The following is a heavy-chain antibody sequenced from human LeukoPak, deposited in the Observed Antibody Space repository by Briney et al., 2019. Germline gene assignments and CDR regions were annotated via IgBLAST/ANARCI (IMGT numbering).Heavy chain of an antibody. Sequence: ASVKVSCKASGYAFTSYGISWVRQPPGQGLEWMGWISAHNGDTNYAQKFQGRVTMTTDTSTSTAYMELRSLRSDDTAVYYCAREGYCSGGTCLVPDFFDYWGQGALVTVSS. CDR2: ISAHNGDT. V-gene: IGHV1-18*01. CDR3: AREGYCSGGTCLVPDFFDY. J-gene: IGHJ4*02. D-gene: IGHD2-15*01. CDR1: GYAFTSYG.